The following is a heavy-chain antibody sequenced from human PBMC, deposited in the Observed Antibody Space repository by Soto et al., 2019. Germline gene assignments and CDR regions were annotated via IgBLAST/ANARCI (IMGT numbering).Heavy chain of an antibody. Sequence: SETLSLTCAVYGGSFSGYYWSWIRQPPGKGLEWIGEINHSGSTNYNPSLESRVTISVDTSKNQFSLKLSSVTAADTAVYYCARGVTYSSSWYWHHLGNWFDPWGQGTLVTVSS. D-gene: IGHD6-13*01. CDR2: INHSGST. J-gene: IGHJ5*02. CDR1: GGSFSGYY. CDR3: ARGVTYSSSWYWHHLGNWFDP. V-gene: IGHV4-34*01.